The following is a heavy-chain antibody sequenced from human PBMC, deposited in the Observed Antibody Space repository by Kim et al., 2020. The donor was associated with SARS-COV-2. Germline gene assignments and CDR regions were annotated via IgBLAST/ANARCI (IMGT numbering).Heavy chain of an antibody. D-gene: IGHD2-21*02. Sequence: SETLSLTCTVSGGSISSGGYYWSWIRQHPGKGLEWIGYIYYSGSTYYNPSLKSRVTISVDTSKNQFSLKLSSVTAADTAVYYCARQIEPQTYCGGDCYSAAFDIWGQGTMVTVSS. CDR3: ARQIEPQTYCGGDCYSAAFDI. CDR2: IYYSGST. J-gene: IGHJ3*02. V-gene: IGHV4-31*03. CDR1: GGSISSGGYY.